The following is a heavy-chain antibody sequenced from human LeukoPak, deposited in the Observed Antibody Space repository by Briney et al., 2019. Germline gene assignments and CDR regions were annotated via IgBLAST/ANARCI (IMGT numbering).Heavy chain of an antibody. CDR1: GGTFSSYA. Sequence: GSSVTVSFKASGGTFSSYAISWVRQAPGQGLEWMGGIIPIFGTANYAQKFQGRVTITADKSTSTAYMELSSLRSEDTAVYYCARADTMVRGVNQPYYYGMDVWGKGTTVTVSS. CDR2: IIPIFGTA. J-gene: IGHJ6*04. D-gene: IGHD3-10*01. V-gene: IGHV1-69*06. CDR3: ARADTMVRGVNQPYYYGMDV.